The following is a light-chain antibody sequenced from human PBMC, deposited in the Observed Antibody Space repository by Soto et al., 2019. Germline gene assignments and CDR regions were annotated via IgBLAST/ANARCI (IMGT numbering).Light chain of an antibody. V-gene: IGKV1-33*01. Sequence: DIQMTQSPSSLSASVGDRVTITYQASQNINNYLNWYQQKPRRAPXXLIYDASNLEAGVPSRFRGSGAGTDFTFTISRLQPEDIATDYCQQYENIPTFGQGTRLEIK. J-gene: IGKJ5*01. CDR2: DAS. CDR1: QNINNY. CDR3: QQYENIPT.